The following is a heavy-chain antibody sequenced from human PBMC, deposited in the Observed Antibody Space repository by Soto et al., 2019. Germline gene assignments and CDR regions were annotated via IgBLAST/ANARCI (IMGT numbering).Heavy chain of an antibody. V-gene: IGHV5-51*01. CDR2: IYPRDSDT. Sequence: PGESLKISCKGSGYSFNNNWIGWVRQMPGKGLEWMGIIYPRDSDTRYSPSFQGQVTISADKSISTAYLQWSSLKASDTAIYYCASPIGYNQYFDYWGQGTLVTVSS. CDR1: GYSFNNNW. D-gene: IGHD6-25*01. J-gene: IGHJ4*02. CDR3: ASPIGYNQYFDY.